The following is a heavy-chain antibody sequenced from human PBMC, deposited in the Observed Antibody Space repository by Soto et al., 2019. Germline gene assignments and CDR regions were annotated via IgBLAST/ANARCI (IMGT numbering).Heavy chain of an antibody. V-gene: IGHV1-69*02. CDR1: GGTFSSYT. CDR3: ARDREPGYRVAFDI. J-gene: IGHJ3*02. CDR2: IIPILGIA. D-gene: IGHD6-13*01. Sequence: SVKVSCKASGGTFSSYTISWVRQAPGQGLEWMGRIIPILGIANYAQKFQGRVTITADKSTSTAYMELSSLRSEDTAVYYCARDREPGYRVAFDIWGQGTMVTVSS.